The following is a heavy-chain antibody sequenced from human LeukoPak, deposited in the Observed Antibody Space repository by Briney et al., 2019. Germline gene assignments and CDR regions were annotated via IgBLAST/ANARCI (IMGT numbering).Heavy chain of an antibody. V-gene: IGHV3-30*18. D-gene: IGHD6-13*01. CDR2: ISYDGSNK. J-gene: IGHJ4*02. CDR3: AKDLGSSSWYLPDY. CDR1: GFTFSSYG. Sequence: PGRSLRLSCAASGFTFSSYGMHWVRQAPGKGLEWVAVISYDGSNKYYADSVKGRLTISRDNSKNTLYLQMNSLRAEDTAVYYCAKDLGSSSWYLPDYWGQGTLVTVSS.